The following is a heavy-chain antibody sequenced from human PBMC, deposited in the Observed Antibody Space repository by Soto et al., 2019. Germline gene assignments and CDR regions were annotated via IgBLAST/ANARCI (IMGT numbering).Heavy chain of an antibody. J-gene: IGHJ4*01. Sequence: PGESLKISCKGSGYNFPTYWIAWVRQMPGKGLEWMGIFYPGGSDTRYSPSFQGQTTISGDKSISTAYLQWSSLKASDTAIYYCARVTSADRDYTYGYDCLDYWGPGTLVTVSS. CDR2: FYPGGSDT. V-gene: IGHV5-51*01. CDR1: GYNFPTYW. CDR3: ARVTSADRDYTYGYDCLDY. D-gene: IGHD5-18*01.